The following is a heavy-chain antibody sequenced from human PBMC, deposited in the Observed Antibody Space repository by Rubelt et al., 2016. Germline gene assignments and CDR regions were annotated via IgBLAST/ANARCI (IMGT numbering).Heavy chain of an antibody. CDR2: IYYSGST. J-gene: IGHJ5*02. CDR1: GGSISSYY. D-gene: IGHD4-11*01. Sequence: QVQLQESGPGLVKPSETLSLTCTVSGGSISSYYWSWIRQPPGKGLEWIGYIYYSGSTNYNPSLKSRVTISVDTSKNQFSLKLSSVTAADTAVYYCARDGSNYNWFDPWGQGTLVTVSS. V-gene: IGHV4-59*12. CDR3: ARDGSNYNWFDP.